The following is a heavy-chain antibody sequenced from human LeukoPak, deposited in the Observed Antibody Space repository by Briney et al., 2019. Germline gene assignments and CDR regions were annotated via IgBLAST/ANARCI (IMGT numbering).Heavy chain of an antibody. CDR1: SGSINSDGYY. CDR3: ARVYRRDGLNFDGFDI. CDR2: VYSSGSA. Sequence: SETLSLTCAVSSGSINSDGYYWSWIRQPAGKGLEWIGRVYSSGSANYSPSLKSRVIISIDTSKNQFSLMLSSVTAADTAVYYCARVYRRDGLNFDGFDIWGQGTMVTVS. V-gene: IGHV4-61*02. J-gene: IGHJ3*02. D-gene: IGHD5-24*01.